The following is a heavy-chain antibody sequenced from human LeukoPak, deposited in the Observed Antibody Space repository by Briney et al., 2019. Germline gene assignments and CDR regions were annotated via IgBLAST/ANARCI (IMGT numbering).Heavy chain of an antibody. CDR2: IYYSGST. CDR1: GGSISSYY. Sequence: SETLSLTSTVSGGSISSYYWSWIRQPPGKGLEWIGYIYYSGSTNYNPPLKSRVTISVDTSKNQFSLKLSSVTAADTAVYYCARMGIAPTVVTPEGGYFDYWGQGTLVTVSS. D-gene: IGHD4-23*01. J-gene: IGHJ4*02. V-gene: IGHV4-59*01. CDR3: ARMGIAPTVVTPEGGYFDY.